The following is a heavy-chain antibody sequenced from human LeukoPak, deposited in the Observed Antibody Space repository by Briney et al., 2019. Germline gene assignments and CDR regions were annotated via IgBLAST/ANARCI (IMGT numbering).Heavy chain of an antibody. V-gene: IGHV3-23*01. D-gene: IGHD6-13*01. CDR3: VKDVEIVSPSTWYGGVDY. CDR2: ISGSGYTT. CDR1: GFTFRSYA. Sequence: GGSLRLSCAASGFTFRSYAMSWVRQSPGNGLEWVAAISGSGYTTYYAESVKGRFTIPRDNSKSSLYLQMSSLRAEDTAVYYCVKDVEIVSPSTWYGGVDYWGQGTLVTVSS. J-gene: IGHJ4*02.